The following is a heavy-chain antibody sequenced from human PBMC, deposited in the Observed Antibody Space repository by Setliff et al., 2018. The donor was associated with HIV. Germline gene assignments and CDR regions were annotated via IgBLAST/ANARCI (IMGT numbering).Heavy chain of an antibody. CDR2: IYYNGDT. Sequence: SETLSLTCTVSGGFVSRSSYYWGWIRQPRGKRLEWIGTIYYNGDTQYNPSFKSRVIMSVDTSKNQFSLRLISVTAADAAVYYCVRMEATRPPRGLDYWGPGTLVTVSS. V-gene: IGHV4-39*01. CDR1: GGFVSRSSYY. D-gene: IGHD6-6*01. J-gene: IGHJ4*02. CDR3: VRMEATRPPRGLDY.